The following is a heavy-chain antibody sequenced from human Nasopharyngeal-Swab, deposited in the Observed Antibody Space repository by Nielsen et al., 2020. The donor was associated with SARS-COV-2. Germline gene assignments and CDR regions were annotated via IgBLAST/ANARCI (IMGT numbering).Heavy chain of an antibody. Sequence: GGSLRLSCVASGFTLADYYMDWVRQAPGKGLEWLGHSRVKANSYTAEYAASVTGRFTFSREESKNVLYLQMNSLKTEDTAVYYCARVGICNNDWCGSYDNWGQGTLVTVSS. CDR2: SRVKANSYTA. J-gene: IGHJ4*02. V-gene: IGHV3-72*01. D-gene: IGHD3-9*01. CDR1: GFTLADYY. CDR3: ARVGICNNDWCGSYDN.